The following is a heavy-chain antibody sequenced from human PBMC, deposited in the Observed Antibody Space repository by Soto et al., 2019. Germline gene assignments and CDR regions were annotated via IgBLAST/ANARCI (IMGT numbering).Heavy chain of an antibody. D-gene: IGHD3-16*01. V-gene: IGHV4-4*02. Sequence: SETLSLTCAVSSGSIDNVYWWSWVRQSPGKGLEWIGETSHDGVTNYNPSLEGRVTISIDKSKNQFYLDLNSVTAADTAVYYCARDLATMPGRYEGRPTDYGMDVWGQGSTVTVSS. CDR1: SGSIDNVYW. CDR3: ARDLATMPGRYEGRPTDYGMDV. J-gene: IGHJ6*02. CDR2: TSHDGVT.